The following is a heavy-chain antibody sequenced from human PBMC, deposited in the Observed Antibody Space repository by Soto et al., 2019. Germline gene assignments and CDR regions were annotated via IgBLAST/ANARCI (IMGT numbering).Heavy chain of an antibody. CDR2: ISGSGGRS. V-gene: IGHV3-23*01. CDR1: GFTFSNYA. J-gene: IGHJ4*02. Sequence: EVQLLDSGGGLVQPGGSLRLSCAASGFTFSNYAMTWVRQGPGKGLEWVSGISGSGGRSYYADFVKGRFTISRDNSKSTLYLQMNSLTAEDTAVYYCAKAYFVWSSEQPYYFDYWGQGTLVTVSS. D-gene: IGHD3-16*01. CDR3: AKAYFVWSSEQPYYFDY.